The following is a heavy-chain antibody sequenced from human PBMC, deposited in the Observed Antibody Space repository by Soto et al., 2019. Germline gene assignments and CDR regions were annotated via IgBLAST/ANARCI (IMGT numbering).Heavy chain of an antibody. V-gene: IGHV3-74*03. J-gene: IGHJ4*02. CDR1: GFTFSSYW. Sequence: EVQLVESGGGLVQPGGSLRLSCAASGFTFSSYWMHWVRQAPGKGLVWVSRINSDGSSTTYADSVKGRFTLSSDNAKNTLYLHMTSLSAEDTAVYYCARVETCSSTSCYSVFDYWGQGTLVTVSS. D-gene: IGHD2-2*01. CDR2: INSDGSST. CDR3: ARVETCSSTSCYSVFDY.